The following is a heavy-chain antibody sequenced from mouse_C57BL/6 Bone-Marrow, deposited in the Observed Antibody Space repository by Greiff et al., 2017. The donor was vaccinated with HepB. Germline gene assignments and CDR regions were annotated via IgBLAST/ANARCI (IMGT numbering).Heavy chain of an antibody. D-gene: IGHD4-1*01. V-gene: IGHV1-59*01. J-gene: IGHJ2*01. CDR1: GYTFTSYW. Sequence: VQLQQPGAELVRPGTSVKLSCKASGYTFTSYWMHWVKQRPGQGLEWIGVIDPSDSYTNYNQKFMGKATLTVDTSSSTAYMQLSSLTSEDSAVYYCAKLGRWGDYWGQGTTLTVSS. CDR3: AKLGRWGDY. CDR2: IDPSDSYT.